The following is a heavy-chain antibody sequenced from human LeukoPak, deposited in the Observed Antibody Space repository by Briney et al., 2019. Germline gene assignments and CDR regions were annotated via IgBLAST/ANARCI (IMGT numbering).Heavy chain of an antibody. CDR2: ISGYNANA. CDR1: GYSFTNYG. D-gene: IGHD2-2*01. J-gene: IGHJ5*02. Sequence: GASVKVSCKASGYSFTNYGITWIREAPGQGPEWLGWISGYNANAHYAQNVQGRVTLTTDTSTNTVYMELRGLTSDDTAMYYCARVGRGCSSIRCYWEDWFDPWGQGTLVIVSS. CDR3: ARVGRGCSSIRCYWEDWFDP. V-gene: IGHV1-18*01.